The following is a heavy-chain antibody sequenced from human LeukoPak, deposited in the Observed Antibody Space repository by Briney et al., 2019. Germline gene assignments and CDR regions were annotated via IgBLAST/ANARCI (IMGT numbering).Heavy chain of an antibody. D-gene: IGHD6-13*01. V-gene: IGHV4-38-2*02. CDR3: ASSSLQGYDAFDI. J-gene: IGHJ3*02. CDR1: GYSISSGYY. CDR2: IYHSGST. Sequence: SETLSLTCTVSGYSISSGYYWGWIRQPPGKGLEWIGSIYHSGSTYYNPSLKSRVTISVDTSKNQFSLKLSSVTAADTAVYYCASSSLQGYDAFDIWGQGTMVTVSS.